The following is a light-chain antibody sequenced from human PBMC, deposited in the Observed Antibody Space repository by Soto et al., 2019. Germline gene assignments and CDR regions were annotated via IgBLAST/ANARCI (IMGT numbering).Light chain of an antibody. V-gene: IGLV2-8*01. CDR1: SSDVGTYNY. CDR2: EVT. Sequence: QSALTQPPSASGSPGQSVTISCTGASSDVGTYNYVSWYQQHPGKAPKLMIYEVTKRPSGVPDRFSGSKSGNTASLTVSGLRADDEADYYCSSYAGSNIFVFGSGT. CDR3: SSYAGSNIFV. J-gene: IGLJ1*01.